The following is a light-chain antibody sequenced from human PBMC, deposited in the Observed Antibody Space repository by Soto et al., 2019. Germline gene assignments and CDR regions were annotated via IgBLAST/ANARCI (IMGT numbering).Light chain of an antibody. V-gene: IGKV3-11*01. CDR2: DAS. Sequence: EIVLTQSPATLSLSPGERATLSCRASQSVSSYLAWYQQKPGQAPRLLIYDASNRATGIPARFSGSGSGTAFTRTISSLEPEDFAVYYCPQRSNWGLTFGGGTKVEIK. CDR1: QSVSSY. CDR3: PQRSNWGLT. J-gene: IGKJ4*01.